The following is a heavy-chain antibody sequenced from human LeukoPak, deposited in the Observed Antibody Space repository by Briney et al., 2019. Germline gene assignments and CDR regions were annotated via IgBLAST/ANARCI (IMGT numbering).Heavy chain of an antibody. CDR3: AREMLRSYYYDSSGQLSGDH. V-gene: IGHV4-59*01. J-gene: IGHJ4*02. CDR1: GGSISSYY. Sequence: SETLSLTCTVSGGSISSYYWNWIRQPPGKGLEWIGYIYYSGTTNYNPSLKSRVSMSVDTSKNQFSLKLSSVTAADTAVYYCAREMLRSYYYDSSGQLSGDHWGQGTLVTVSS. D-gene: IGHD3-22*01. CDR2: IYYSGTT.